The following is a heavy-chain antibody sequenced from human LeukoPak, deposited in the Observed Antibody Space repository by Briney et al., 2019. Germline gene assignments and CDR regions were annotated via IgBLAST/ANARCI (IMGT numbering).Heavy chain of an antibody. CDR2: IYYSGST. CDR3: ARHAPIAAAGFAP. J-gene: IGHJ5*02. Sequence: SETLSLTCTVSGGSISSYYWSWIRQPPGKGLEWIGYIYYSGSTNYNPSLKSRVTISVDTSKNQFSLKLSSVTAADTAVYYCARHAPIAAAGFAPWARGPLVPVSS. V-gene: IGHV4-59*08. D-gene: IGHD6-13*01. CDR1: GGSISSYY.